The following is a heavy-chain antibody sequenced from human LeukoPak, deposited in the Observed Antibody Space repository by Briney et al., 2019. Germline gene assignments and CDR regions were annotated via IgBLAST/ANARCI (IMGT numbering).Heavy chain of an antibody. Sequence: GASVKVSCKASGYTFTGYYMHWVRQAPGQRLEWMGWINAGNGNTKYSQKFQGRVTITRDTSASTAYMELSSLRSEDTAVYYCARGGIERYSYGLQPPDYWGQGTLVTVSS. CDR2: INAGNGNT. J-gene: IGHJ4*02. CDR1: GYTFTGYY. V-gene: IGHV1-3*01. CDR3: ARGGIERYSYGLQPPDY. D-gene: IGHD5-18*01.